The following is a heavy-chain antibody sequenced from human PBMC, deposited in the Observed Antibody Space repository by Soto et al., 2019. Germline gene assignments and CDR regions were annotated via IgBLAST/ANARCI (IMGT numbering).Heavy chain of an antibody. D-gene: IGHD3-22*01. Sequence: QVILAQSGAEVKKPGSSVKVSCKVSGGSFSSFSINWVRQAPGQRFEWMGGIIPILGTANFTQKFQDRVTFTADESTATAYMTLSSLTSEDTDFYYCTSVDSNGYYPQNHYWGPGTQVTVSS. CDR3: TSVDSNGYYPQNHY. CDR1: GGSFSSFS. CDR2: IIPILGTA. J-gene: IGHJ4*02. V-gene: IGHV1-69*01.